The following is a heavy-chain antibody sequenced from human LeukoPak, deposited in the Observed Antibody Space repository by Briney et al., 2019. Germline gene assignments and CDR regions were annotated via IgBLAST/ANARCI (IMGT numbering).Heavy chain of an antibody. V-gene: IGHV4-59*01. D-gene: IGHD3-16*01. CDR1: GDSISSYY. CDR3: ARYAGGGFYMDV. CDR2: IYYSGNI. Sequence: SETLSLTCTVSGDSISSYYWSWIGQPPGKGLEWIGYIYYSGNINYNPSLKGRVTMSVDTSKNQFSLKLSSVTAADTAAYYCARYAGGGFYMDVWGKGTTVTISS. J-gene: IGHJ6*03.